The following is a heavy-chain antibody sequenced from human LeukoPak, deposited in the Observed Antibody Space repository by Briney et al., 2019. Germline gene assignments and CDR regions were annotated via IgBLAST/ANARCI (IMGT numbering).Heavy chain of an antibody. CDR2: INPNSGGT. D-gene: IGHD2-21*01. CDR3: ARAGYSGPYYYYGMDV. V-gene: IGHV1-2*04. Sequence: GASVKVSCKASGYTFTGYYMHWVRQAPGQGLERMGWINPNSGGTNYAQKFQGWVTMTRDTSISTAYMELSRLRSDDTAVYYCARAGYSGPYYYYGMDVWGQGTTVTVSS. J-gene: IGHJ6*02. CDR1: GYTFTGYY.